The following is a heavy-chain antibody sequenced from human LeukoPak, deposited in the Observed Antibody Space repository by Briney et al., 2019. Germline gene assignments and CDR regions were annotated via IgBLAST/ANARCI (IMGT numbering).Heavy chain of an antibody. J-gene: IGHJ4*02. CDR2: IVVGSGNT. Sequence: GASVKVSCKASGFTFTSSAVQWVRQARGQRLEWIGWIVVGSGNTNYAQKFQERVTITRDMSTSTAYMELGSLRSEDTAVYYCAAFPDSGVVVITDGQTSYFFEYWGQGTLVTVSS. CDR1: GFTFTSSA. V-gene: IGHV1-58*01. D-gene: IGHD3-22*01. CDR3: AAFPDSGVVVITDGQTSYFFEY.